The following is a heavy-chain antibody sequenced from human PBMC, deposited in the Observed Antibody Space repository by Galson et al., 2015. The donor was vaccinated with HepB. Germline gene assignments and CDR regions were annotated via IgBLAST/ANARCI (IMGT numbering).Heavy chain of an antibody. CDR3: ARWTRIFGEVVEINGFDY. D-gene: IGHD3-3*01. CDR2: ISGSGRTI. Sequence: SLRLSCAASGFTFNDYYMSWIRQAPGKGLEWVSYISGSGRTIYYADSVKGRFTISRDNAKNSLYLQMNSLRLEDTAVYYCARWTRIFGEVVEINGFDYWGQGTLVTVSS. CDR1: GFTFNDYY. J-gene: IGHJ4*02. V-gene: IGHV3-11*01.